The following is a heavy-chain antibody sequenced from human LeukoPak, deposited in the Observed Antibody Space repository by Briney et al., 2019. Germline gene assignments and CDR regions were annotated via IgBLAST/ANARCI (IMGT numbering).Heavy chain of an antibody. CDR2: IKSKTDGGTT. CDR3: TTDFWSGYAYYYYMDV. J-gene: IGHJ6*03. V-gene: IGHV3-15*01. Sequence: GGSLRLSCAASGFTFSNAWMSWVRQAPGKGLEWVGRIKSKTDGGTTDYAAPVKGRFTISRDDSKNTLYLQMNSLKTEDTAVYYCTTDFWSGYAYYYYMDVWGKGTTVTVSS. CDR1: GFTFSNAW. D-gene: IGHD3-3*01.